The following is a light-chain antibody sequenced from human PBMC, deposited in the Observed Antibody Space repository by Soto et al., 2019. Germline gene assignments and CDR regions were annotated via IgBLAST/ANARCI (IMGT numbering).Light chain of an antibody. CDR1: PGTSND. CDR3: LEDYNSPLS. CDR2: AAS. Sequence: AIQMPQSPSSLSASVGDRVTITFRARPGTSNDLGWYQQKPGKAPTLLISAASSLQRGVPSRFSGSGSGTDFTLTISSLQPEDFATYYGLEDYNSPLSCGGGTKVVIK. J-gene: IGKJ4*02. V-gene: IGKV1-6*01.